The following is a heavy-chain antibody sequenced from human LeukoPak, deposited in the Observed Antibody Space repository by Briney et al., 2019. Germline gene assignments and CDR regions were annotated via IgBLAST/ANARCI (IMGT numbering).Heavy chain of an antibody. Sequence: SGPTLVNPTQTLTLTCTFSGFSLSTSGMCVSWVRQPPGKALEWLALIDRDDDKYYSTSLKTRLTISKDTSKNQVVLTMTNMDPVDTATYYCARRYSSSSGYDYWGQGTLVTVSS. J-gene: IGHJ4*02. V-gene: IGHV2-70*20. CDR2: IDRDDDK. CDR1: GFSLSTSGMC. CDR3: ARRYSSSSGYDY. D-gene: IGHD6-6*01.